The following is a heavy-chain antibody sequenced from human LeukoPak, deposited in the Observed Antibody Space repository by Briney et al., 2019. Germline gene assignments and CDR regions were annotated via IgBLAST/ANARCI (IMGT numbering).Heavy chain of an antibody. J-gene: IGHJ4*02. Sequence: GASVTVSFTSSVYTFTINYLHWVRQAPGQGLEWMGIINPSGGTTIYAQKFQGRVTMTRNTSISTAYMELSSLRSEDTAVYYCARGLRYCSSTSCYHFDYWGQGTLVTVSS. CDR1: VYTFTINY. D-gene: IGHD2-2*01. CDR2: INPSGGTT. V-gene: IGHV1-46*01. CDR3: ARGLRYCSSTSCYHFDY.